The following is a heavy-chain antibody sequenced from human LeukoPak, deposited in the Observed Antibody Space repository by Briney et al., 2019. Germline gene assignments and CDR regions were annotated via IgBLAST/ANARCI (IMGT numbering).Heavy chain of an antibody. CDR3: VREHDWGDFDF. CDR1: GGSVISGSYY. J-gene: IGHJ4*02. D-gene: IGHD3-9*01. Sequence: SETLSLTCTVSGGSVISGSYYWSWIRQPPGKGLEWIGYVSHSGNTNYNPSLKSRVTVSKDTSKNQFSLNLSSVTAADTAVYYCVREHDWGDFDFWGQGTLVTVSS. V-gene: IGHV4-61*01. CDR2: VSHSGNT.